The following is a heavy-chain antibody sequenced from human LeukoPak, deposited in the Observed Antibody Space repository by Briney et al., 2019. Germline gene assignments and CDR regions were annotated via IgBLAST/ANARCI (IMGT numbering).Heavy chain of an antibody. Sequence: PSETLSLTCTVSGGSIISYYWSWIRQPPGKGLEWIGYIYTSGSTNYNPSLKSRVTISVDTSKNQLSLKLNSVTAADTAVYYCARVGGGSGSSFDYWGQGTLVTVSS. CDR1: GGSIISYY. CDR3: ARVGGGSGSSFDY. D-gene: IGHD3-10*01. V-gene: IGHV4-4*08. J-gene: IGHJ4*02. CDR2: IYTSGST.